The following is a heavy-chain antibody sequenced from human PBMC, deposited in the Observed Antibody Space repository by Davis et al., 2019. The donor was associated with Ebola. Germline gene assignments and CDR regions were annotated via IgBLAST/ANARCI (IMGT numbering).Heavy chain of an antibody. CDR1: GFPFSAYA. V-gene: IGHV3-23*01. D-gene: IGHD6-6*01. CDR3: AQGSSPDN. Sequence: PGGSLRLSCAASGFPFSAYAMSWVRQPPGEGLQWVSTVSISGRDTYYIDSVMGRFTVSRDNSKNTVFLQMNSLRVEDTAHYYCAQGSSPDNWGPVTLVTVSS. CDR2: VSISGRDT. J-gene: IGHJ4*02.